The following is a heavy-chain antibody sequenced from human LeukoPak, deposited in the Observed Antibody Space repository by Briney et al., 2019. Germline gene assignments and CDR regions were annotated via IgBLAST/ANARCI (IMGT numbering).Heavy chain of an antibody. V-gene: IGHV3-21*01. CDR1: GFTFSSYS. CDR3: ARDRGYCSSTSCSSRR. CDR2: ISSSSSYI. D-gene: IGHD2-2*01. J-gene: IGHJ4*02. Sequence: GGSLRLSCAASGFTFSSYSMNWVRQAPGKGLEWVSSISSSSSYIYYADSVKGRFTISRDNAKNSLYLQMNSLRAEDTAVYYCARDRGYCSSTSCSSRRWGQGTLVTVSS.